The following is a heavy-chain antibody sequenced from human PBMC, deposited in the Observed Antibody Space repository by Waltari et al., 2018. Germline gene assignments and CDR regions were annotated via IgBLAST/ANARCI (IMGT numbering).Heavy chain of an antibody. CDR1: GFAFYDYA. CDR2: VIWSGATV. CDR3: AASRGVYWYFDF. D-gene: IGHD3-16*01. Sequence: EVQLVESGGGLVQPGRSLRLSCAASGFAFYDYAMHWVRQVPGKGLEWVSFVIWSGATVGYADSGNGRFAISRDNAKNSLYLQMKSLRVEDTAFYYCAASRGVYWYFDFWGRGTLVSVSS. J-gene: IGHJ2*01. V-gene: IGHV3-9*01.